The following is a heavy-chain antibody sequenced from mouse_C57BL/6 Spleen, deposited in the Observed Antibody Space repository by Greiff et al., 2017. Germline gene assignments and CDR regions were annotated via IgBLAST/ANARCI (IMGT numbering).Heavy chain of an antibody. CDR3: ASPYYGSSYWYFDV. D-gene: IGHD1-1*01. Sequence: QVQLQQPGAELVKPGASVKLSCKASGYTFTSYWMHWVKQRPGHGLEWIGMIHPNSGSTTYNEKFKSKATLTVDKSSSTAYLELSSLTSEDSAVYYCASPYYGSSYWYFDVWGTGTTVTVSA. J-gene: IGHJ1*03. CDR2: IHPNSGST. CDR1: GYTFTSYW. V-gene: IGHV1-64*01.